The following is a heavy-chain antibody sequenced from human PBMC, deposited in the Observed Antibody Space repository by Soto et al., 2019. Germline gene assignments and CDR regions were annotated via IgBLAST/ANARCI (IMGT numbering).Heavy chain of an antibody. V-gene: IGHV4-34*01. J-gene: IGHJ6*01. Sequence: LTCAVYGGSFSGYYWSWIRQPPGKGLEWIGEINHSGSTNYNPSLKSRVTISVDTSKNQFSLKLSSVTAADTAVYYCARGQRRFPVSTVTTRYYYYGMDVWGQGTTVTLSS. D-gene: IGHD4-17*01. CDR1: GGSFSGYY. CDR3: ARGQRRFPVSTVTTRYYYYGMDV. CDR2: INHSGST.